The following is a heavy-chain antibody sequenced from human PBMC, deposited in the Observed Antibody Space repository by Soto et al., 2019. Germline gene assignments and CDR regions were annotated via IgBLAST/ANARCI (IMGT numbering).Heavy chain of an antibody. CDR3: VRVLDSIVYADL. CDR2: ILDTGVT. J-gene: IGHJ2*01. CDR1: GGSVSNASFY. D-gene: IGHD3-22*01. Sequence: QVQLQESGPGLVKPSETLSLTCSVSGGSVSNASFYWTWIRQAPGTGLEYIGYILDTGVTNYNPSLGGRVTISLDTSKNHFSLKLNSRTAPNTAVFFWVRVLDSIVYADLWGSGTLVTV. V-gene: IGHV4-61*03.